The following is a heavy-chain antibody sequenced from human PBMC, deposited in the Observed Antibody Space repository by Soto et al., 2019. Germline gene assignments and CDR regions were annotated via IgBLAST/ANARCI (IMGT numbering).Heavy chain of an antibody. CDR2: ISDSGGTT. J-gene: IGHJ5*01. V-gene: IGHV3-23*01. D-gene: IGHD3-10*01. CDR1: GFTFRDYA. Sequence: GGSLRLSGAASGFTFRDYAMSWVRQAPGKGLQWVSGISDSGGTTYCADSVRGRFTISRDNSKNILYLQIKSLRDEDTAMYYCAKDLRYYGSGPSGWFDSWGQGPQVTVSS. CDR3: AKDLRYYGSGPSGWFDS.